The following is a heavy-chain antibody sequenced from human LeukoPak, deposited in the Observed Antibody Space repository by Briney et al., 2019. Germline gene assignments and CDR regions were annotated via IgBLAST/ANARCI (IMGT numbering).Heavy chain of an antibody. D-gene: IGHD2-2*01. V-gene: IGHV4-31*03. CDR1: GGSISSGGYY. CDR2: IYYSGST. CDR3: ARGGYCSSTSCLDY. J-gene: IGHJ4*02. Sequence: PSETLSLTCTVSGGSISSGGYYWSWIRQHPGKGLEWIGYIYYSGSTYYNPSLKSRVTISVDTSKNQFSLKLSSVTAADTAVYYCARGGYCSSTSCLDYWGQGTLVTVSS.